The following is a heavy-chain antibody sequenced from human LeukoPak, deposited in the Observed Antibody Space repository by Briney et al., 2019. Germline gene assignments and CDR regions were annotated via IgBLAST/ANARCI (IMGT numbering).Heavy chain of an antibody. Sequence: GGSPRLSSAPSLVTFSSYAMHRGREGPGTGLERGAVISYDGNNKNYADTAKGRFTISRDNSKTTLYLQMNSLRAEDTAVYSCAREGQGWLQLTPHFDYWGQGTLVTVSS. V-gene: IGHV3-30-3*01. D-gene: IGHD5-24*01. J-gene: IGHJ4*02. CDR1: LVTFSSYA. CDR2: ISYDGNNK. CDR3: AREGQGWLQLTPHFDY.